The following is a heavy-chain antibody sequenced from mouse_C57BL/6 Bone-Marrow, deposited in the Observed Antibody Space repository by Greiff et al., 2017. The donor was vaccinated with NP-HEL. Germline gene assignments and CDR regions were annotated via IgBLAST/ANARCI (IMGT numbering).Heavy chain of an antibody. CDR2: IDPEDGET. V-gene: IGHV14-2*01. CDR1: GFNIKDYY. CDR3: ARDWITWYFDV. D-gene: IGHD1-1*01. J-gene: IGHJ1*03. Sequence: VQLQQSGAELVKPGASVKLSCTASGFNIKDYYMHWVKQRTEQGLEWIGRIDPEDGETKYATKFQGKATITADTSSNTAYLQLSSLTSEDTAVYYCARDWITWYFDVWGTGTTVTVSS.